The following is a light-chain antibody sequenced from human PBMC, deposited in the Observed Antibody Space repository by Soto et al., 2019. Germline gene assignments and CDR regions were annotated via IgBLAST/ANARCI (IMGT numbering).Light chain of an antibody. V-gene: IGLV2-23*01. Sequence: QSALTQPASVSGSPGQSITISCTGTSSNVGTYNLVSWYQQHPGKVPKLMIYEDSKRPSGVSNRFSGSKSGNTASLTISGLQAEDEADYYCCSFAGSDTYVFGTGTKLTVL. CDR1: SSNVGTYNL. J-gene: IGLJ1*01. CDR2: EDS. CDR3: CSFAGSDTYV.